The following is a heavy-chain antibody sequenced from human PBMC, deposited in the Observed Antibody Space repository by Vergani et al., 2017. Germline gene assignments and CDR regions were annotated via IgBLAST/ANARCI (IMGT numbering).Heavy chain of an antibody. Sequence: QVQLQQWGAGLLKPSETLSLTCAVYGGSFSGYYWSWIRQPPGKGLEWIGEINHSGSTNYNPSLKSRVTISVDTSKNQFSLKLSSVTAADTAVYYCARVVPTAMITFGGVIVPKPTYFDYWGQGTLVTVSS. CDR2: INHSGST. CDR1: GGSFSGYY. D-gene: IGHD3-16*02. J-gene: IGHJ4*02. V-gene: IGHV4-34*01. CDR3: ARVVPTAMITFGGVIVPKPTYFDY.